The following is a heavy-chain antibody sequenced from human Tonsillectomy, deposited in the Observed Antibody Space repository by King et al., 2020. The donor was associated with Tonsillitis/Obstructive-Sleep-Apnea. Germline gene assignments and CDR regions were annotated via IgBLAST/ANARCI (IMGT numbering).Heavy chain of an antibody. CDR3: ARRPRVWGVKEKNWFDP. J-gene: IGHJ5*02. D-gene: IGHD7-27*01. CDR2: IYPGDSDT. Sequence: QLVQSGAEVKKPGESLKISCKGSGYSFTSYWIGWVRQMPGKGLEWMGIIYPGDSDTRYSPSFQAQVTISADKSISTAYLQWSSLKASDTAMYYCARRPRVWGVKEKNWFDPWGQGTLVTVSS. V-gene: IGHV5-51*01. CDR1: GYSFTSYW.